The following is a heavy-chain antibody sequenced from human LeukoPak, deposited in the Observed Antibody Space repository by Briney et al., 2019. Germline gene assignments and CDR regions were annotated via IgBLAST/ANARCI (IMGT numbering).Heavy chain of an antibody. Sequence: SETLSLTCTVSGGSISSYYWSWIRQPPGKGLEWIGYIYYSGSTNYNPSLKSRVTISVDTSKNQFSLKLSSVTAADTAVYYYARDKWGFGEFFFDYWGQGTLVTVSS. CDR2: IYYSGST. J-gene: IGHJ4*02. CDR1: GGSISSYY. D-gene: IGHD3-10*01. CDR3: ARDKWGFGEFFFDY. V-gene: IGHV4-59*01.